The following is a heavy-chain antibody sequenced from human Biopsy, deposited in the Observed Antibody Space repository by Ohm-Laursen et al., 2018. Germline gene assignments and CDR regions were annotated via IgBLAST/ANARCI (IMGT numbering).Heavy chain of an antibody. V-gene: IGHV1-2*02. CDR2: IDTINGGA. CDR3: ARERDP. Sequence: SVKVSCKASGYTFTDYYVHWVRQAPGHGLEWMGWIDTINGGARYAQKFQGRVTMTSDTSISTAYMELSRLTSDDTAVYYCARERDPWGQGTLVTVSS. CDR1: GYTFTDYY. J-gene: IGHJ5*02.